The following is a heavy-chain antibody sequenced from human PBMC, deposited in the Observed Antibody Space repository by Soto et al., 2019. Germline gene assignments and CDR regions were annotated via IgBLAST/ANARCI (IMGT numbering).Heavy chain of an antibody. J-gene: IGHJ4*02. Sequence: SETLSLTCSFSGDSVTGHYLTWIRQSPEKGLEWIGYMHYTGFSHYNPSLKSRLTISRDNSKNTLYLQMNSLRAEDSAVYYCANTGGYSYGWVNYWGQGTLVTVSS. V-gene: IGHV4-59*02. CDR3: ANTGGYSYGWVNY. CDR1: GDSVTGHY. D-gene: IGHD5-18*01. CDR2: MHYTGFS.